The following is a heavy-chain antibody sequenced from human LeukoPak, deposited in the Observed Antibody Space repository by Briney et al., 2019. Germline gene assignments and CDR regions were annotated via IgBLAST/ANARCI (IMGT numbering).Heavy chain of an antibody. CDR2: ISYSGST. Sequence: SETLSLTCAVSDCSISSNYYWGWIRHPPGKGLEWIGTISYSGSTYYKPSLKRRVTMSIDNSKNQFSLKLNPVTAADTAVSYWASSVGIAATTTRFDYWGQGTLVTVSS. J-gene: IGHJ4*02. CDR3: ASSVGIAATTTRFDY. D-gene: IGHD6-6*01. CDR1: DCSISSNYY. V-gene: IGHV4-39*07.